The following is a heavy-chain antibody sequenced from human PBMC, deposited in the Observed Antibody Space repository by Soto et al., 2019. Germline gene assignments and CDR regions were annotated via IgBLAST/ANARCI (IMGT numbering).Heavy chain of an antibody. CDR3: ARHLLRFLEWSSTYNWFDP. CDR1: GGSISSSNYY. Sequence: PSXTLSLTCTVSGGSISSSNYYWAWILQHPGNGFEWIGSSYYSGSTYYNPSLKSRVTMSVDTSKNQFSLKLSSVTAADTAVYYCARHLLRFLEWSSTYNWFDPWGQGTLVTVSS. J-gene: IGHJ5*02. CDR2: SYYSGST. D-gene: IGHD3-3*01. V-gene: IGHV4-39*01.